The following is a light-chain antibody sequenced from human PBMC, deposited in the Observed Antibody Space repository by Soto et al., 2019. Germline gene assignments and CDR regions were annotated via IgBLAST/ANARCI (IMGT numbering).Light chain of an antibody. Sequence: DFQMTQSPSSLSASVEDRVPITCRASQGIGNYLVWFQQKPGKAPKPLIYGASILPSAVPSRFSVSGSGTDFTLTIRSLQPEDSGTYYCQQYMSFPITFGQGTRLEI. J-gene: IGKJ5*01. V-gene: IGKV1-16*01. CDR3: QQYMSFPIT. CDR1: QGIGNY. CDR2: GAS.